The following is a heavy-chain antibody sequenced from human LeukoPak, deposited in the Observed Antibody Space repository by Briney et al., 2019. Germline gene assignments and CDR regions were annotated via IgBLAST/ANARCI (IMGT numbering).Heavy chain of an antibody. J-gene: IGHJ6*04. CDR2: ISSSSSYI. Sequence: GGSLRLSCAASGFTFSSYSMNWVRQAPGKGLEWVSFISSSSSYIYYADSMKGRFTISRDNAKNSLYLQMDSLRAEDTAVYYCAELGITMIGGVWGKGTTVTISS. CDR3: AELGITMIGGV. CDR1: GFTFSSYS. D-gene: IGHD3-10*02. V-gene: IGHV3-21*01.